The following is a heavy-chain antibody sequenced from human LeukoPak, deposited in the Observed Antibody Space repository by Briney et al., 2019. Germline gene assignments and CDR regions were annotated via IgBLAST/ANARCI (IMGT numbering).Heavy chain of an antibody. D-gene: IGHD6-13*01. J-gene: IGHJ6*03. CDR3: ARCPRVYSTNRDYYYYYMDV. CDR2: IYDSKTT. CDR1: GGSISSGDYY. V-gene: IGHV4-30-4*08. Sequence: SQTLSLTCTVSGGSISSGDYYWSWTRQPPGKGLEWIGYIYDSKTTYYNPSLQSRVTISVDTSKNQFSLKLSSVTAADTAVYYCARCPRVYSTNRDYYYYYMDVWGKGTTVTVSS.